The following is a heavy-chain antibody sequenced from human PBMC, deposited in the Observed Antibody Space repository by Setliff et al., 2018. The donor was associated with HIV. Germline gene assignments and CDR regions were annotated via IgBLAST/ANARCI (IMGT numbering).Heavy chain of an antibody. D-gene: IGHD1-26*01. Sequence: GGSLRLSCTASGFTFSIYTMNWVRQAPGRGLGWVASISGPSEYIYYADSMKGRFTISRDNAKNSLYLQMNSLRADDTAVYFCARPTNIDTLYYGSQTFYMYYYGLDVWGQGTTVTVSS. V-gene: IGHV3-21*01. J-gene: IGHJ6*02. CDR1: GFTFSIYT. CDR2: ISGPSEYI. CDR3: ARPTNIDTLYYGSQTFYMYYYGLDV.